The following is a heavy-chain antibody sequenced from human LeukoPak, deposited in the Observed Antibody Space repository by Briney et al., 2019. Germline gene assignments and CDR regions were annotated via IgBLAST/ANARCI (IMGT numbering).Heavy chain of an antibody. CDR1: GGTFSSYA. V-gene: IGHV1-69*13. CDR3: ARDLGHIVVVTAIRGLDY. J-gene: IGHJ4*02. CDR2: IIPIFGTA. Sequence: SVKVSCKASGGTFSSYAISWVRQAPGQGLEWMGGIIPIFGTANYAQKFQGRVTITADESTSTAYMELSSLRSEDTAVYYCARDLGHIVVVTAIRGLDYWGQGTLVTVSS. D-gene: IGHD2-21*02.